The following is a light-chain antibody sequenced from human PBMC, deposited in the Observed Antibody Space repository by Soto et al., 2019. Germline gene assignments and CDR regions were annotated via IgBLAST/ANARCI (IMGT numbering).Light chain of an antibody. J-gene: IGKJ1*01. CDR1: QSGGTW. V-gene: IGKV1-5*01. Sequence: DIQLTQSPSTLSTSVGDRGIFTFRASQSGGTWLAWFQQKPGKAPKVLIYDASTLESGVPSRFSGSGSGTEFTLTISSMQPDDFATYYCHQYNGYLWTFGQGTKVDIK. CDR3: HQYNGYLWT. CDR2: DAS.